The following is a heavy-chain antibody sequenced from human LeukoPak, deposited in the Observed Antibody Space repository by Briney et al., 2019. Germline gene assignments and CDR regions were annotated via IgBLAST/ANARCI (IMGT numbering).Heavy chain of an antibody. D-gene: IGHD1-7*01. CDR1: GNTFTNYD. CDR3: ARMNYISSGWGAPFDY. Sequence: ASVKVSCKASGNTFTNYDINWVRQATGQGPEWMGWMNPNSGNTNYAQKFQGRVTMTRNTSISTAYMELSSLRSEDTAVYYCARMNYISSGWGAPFDYWGQGTLVTVSS. V-gene: IGHV1-8*01. J-gene: IGHJ4*02. CDR2: MNPNSGNT.